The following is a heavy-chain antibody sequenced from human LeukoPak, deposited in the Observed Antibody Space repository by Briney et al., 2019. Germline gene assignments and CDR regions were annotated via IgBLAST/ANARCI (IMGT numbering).Heavy chain of an antibody. J-gene: IGHJ6*03. CDR1: GGSISSYY. CDR2: IYYSGST. V-gene: IGHV4-59*01. D-gene: IGHD3-10*01. Sequence: PSETLSLTCTVSGGSISSYYWSWIRQPPGKGLEWIGYIYYSGSTNYNPSLKSRVTISVDTSKNQFSLKLSSVTAADTAVYYCASNRDGSGSYYHYYYYYYMDVWGKGTTVTVSS. CDR3: ASNRDGSGSYYHYYYYYYMDV.